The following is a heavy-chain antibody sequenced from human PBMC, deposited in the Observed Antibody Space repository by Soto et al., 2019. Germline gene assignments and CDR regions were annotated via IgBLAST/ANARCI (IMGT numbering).Heavy chain of an antibody. D-gene: IGHD2-2*01. CDR1: GYTFTTYY. CDR3: ARDRRYCSNSNCYSLLGPDY. Sequence: ASVKVSCKASGYTFTTYYMHWVRQAPGQGLEWMGMINPSDGSTNYAQKFQARVTMTTDTSTSTIYMELSSLRSEDTAVYYCARDRRYCSNSNCYSLLGPDYWGQGTLVTVSS. J-gene: IGHJ4*02. CDR2: INPSDGST. V-gene: IGHV1-46*01.